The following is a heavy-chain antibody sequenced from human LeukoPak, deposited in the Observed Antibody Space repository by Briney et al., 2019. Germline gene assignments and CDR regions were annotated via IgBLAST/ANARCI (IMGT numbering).Heavy chain of an antibody. CDR3: AKNGDRGAYCSGGSCYPYFYYYMDV. D-gene: IGHD2-15*01. CDR2: ITWDGGST. Sequence: PGRSLRLSCAASGFTFDDYTMHWVRPAPGKGLEWVSLITWDGGSTCSAASVKGRFTISRDNSKNALYLEMNSLRAEDTAIYYCAKNGDRGAYCSGGSCYPYFYYYMDVWGKGTTVTISS. CDR1: GFTFDDYT. J-gene: IGHJ6*03. V-gene: IGHV3-43*01.